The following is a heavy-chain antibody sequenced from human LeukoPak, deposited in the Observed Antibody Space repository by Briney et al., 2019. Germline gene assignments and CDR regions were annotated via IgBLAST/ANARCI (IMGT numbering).Heavy chain of an antibody. V-gene: IGHV4-59*08. D-gene: IGHD3-10*01. CDR2: IYYSGST. J-gene: IGHJ5*02. CDR1: GGSISSYC. CDR3: ARLDTMVRGELDP. Sequence: SETLSLTCTVSGGSISSYCWSWIRQPPGKGLEWIGYIYYSGSTNYNPSLKSRVTISVDTSKNQFSLKLSSVTAADTAVYYCARLDTMVRGELDPWGQGTLVTVSS.